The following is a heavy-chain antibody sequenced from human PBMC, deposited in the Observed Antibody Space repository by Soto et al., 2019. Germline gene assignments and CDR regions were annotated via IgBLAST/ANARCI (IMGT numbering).Heavy chain of an antibody. Sequence: GGSLRLSCAASGFTFSSYAMSWVRQAPGKGLEWVSAISGSGGSTYYADSVKGRFTISRDNSKNTLYLQMNSLRAEDTAVYYCAKDRESYGPNQRPYYFDYWGQGTLVTVSS. V-gene: IGHV3-23*01. CDR1: GFTFSSYA. CDR3: AKDRESYGPNQRPYYFDY. J-gene: IGHJ4*02. D-gene: IGHD5-18*01. CDR2: ISGSGGST.